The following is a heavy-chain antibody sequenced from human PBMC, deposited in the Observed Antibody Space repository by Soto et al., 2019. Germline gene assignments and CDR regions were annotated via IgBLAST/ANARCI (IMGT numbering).Heavy chain of an antibody. CDR1: GYSFTSYW. D-gene: IGHD6-13*01. J-gene: IGHJ6*02. V-gene: IGHV5-10-1*01. CDR2: IDPSDSYT. CDR3: ARQDSSSWDAAYYYYGMDV. Sequence: GESLKISCKGSGYSFTSYWISWVRQMPGKGLEWMGRIDPSDSYTNYSPSFQGHVTISADKSISTAYLQWSSLKASDTAMYYCARQDSSSWDAAYYYYGMDVCRQGTTVTGSS.